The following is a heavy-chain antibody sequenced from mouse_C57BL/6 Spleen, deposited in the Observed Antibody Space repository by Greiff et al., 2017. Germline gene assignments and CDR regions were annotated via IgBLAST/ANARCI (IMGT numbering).Heavy chain of an antibody. CDR3: ARRVYNYDKGY. CDR1: GYTFTGYW. Sequence: QVQLKESGAELMKPGASVKLSCKATGYTFTGYWIEWVKQRPGHGLEWIGEILPGSGSTNYNEKFKGKATFTADKSSNTAYLQLSSLTTEDSAIYYCARRVYNYDKGYWGQGTTLTVSS. CDR2: ILPGSGST. J-gene: IGHJ2*01. D-gene: IGHD2-12*01. V-gene: IGHV1-9*01.